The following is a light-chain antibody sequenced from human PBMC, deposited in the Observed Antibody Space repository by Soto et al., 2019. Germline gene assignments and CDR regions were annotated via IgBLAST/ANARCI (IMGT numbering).Light chain of an antibody. Sequence: EIVLTQSPGTLSLSPGERATLSCRASQSVSSSYLAWYQQKRGQAPRLLIYDASSRASGIPARFSGSGSGTDFTLTISRLEPEDYALYYCQQYGPSLITFGQGTRLEI. V-gene: IGKV3-20*01. CDR3: QQYGPSLIT. J-gene: IGKJ5*01. CDR1: QSVSSSY. CDR2: DAS.